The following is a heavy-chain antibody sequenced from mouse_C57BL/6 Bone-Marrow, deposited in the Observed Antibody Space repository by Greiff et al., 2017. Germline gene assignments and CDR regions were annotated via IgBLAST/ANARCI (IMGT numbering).Heavy chain of an antibody. J-gene: IGHJ2*01. CDR3: ERSDGY. CDR1: GYAFTSSW. CDR2: IYPGDGDT. Sequence: QVQLQQSGPELVKPGASVKISCKASGYAFTSSWMNWVKQRPGKGLEWIGRIYPGDGDTNYNGKFKGKATLTADKSSSTAYMQLSSLTSEDSAVYFCERSDGYWGQGTTLTVSS. V-gene: IGHV1-82*01.